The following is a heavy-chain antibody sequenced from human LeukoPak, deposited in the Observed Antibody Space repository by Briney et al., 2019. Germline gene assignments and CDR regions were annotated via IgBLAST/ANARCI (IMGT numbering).Heavy chain of an antibody. D-gene: IGHD5-24*01. J-gene: IGHJ2*01. CDR1: GYSISSGYY. V-gene: IGHV4-38-2*01. CDR2: IYHSGST. CDR3: ARHPIEMATPYWYFDL. Sequence: SETLSLXCAVSGYSISSGYYWGWIRQPPGKGLEWIGSIYHSGSTYYNPSLKSRVTISVDTSKNQFSLKLSSVTAADTAVYYCARHPIEMATPYWYFDLWGRGTLVTVSS.